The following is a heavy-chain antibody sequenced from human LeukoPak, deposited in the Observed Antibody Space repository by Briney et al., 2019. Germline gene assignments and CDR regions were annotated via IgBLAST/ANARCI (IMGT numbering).Heavy chain of an antibody. D-gene: IGHD2-8*01. J-gene: IGHJ4*02. V-gene: IGHV3-7*01. CDR1: GFTFSSYW. CDR2: IKQDGSQK. CDR3: ARDVGPNDYVDY. Sequence: GGSLRLSCAASGFTFSSYWMSWVRQAPGKGLECVANIKQDGSQKYYVDSVKGRFTISRDNAKNLLYLQMNSLRSEDTAVYYCARDVGPNDYVDYWGQGTLVTVSS.